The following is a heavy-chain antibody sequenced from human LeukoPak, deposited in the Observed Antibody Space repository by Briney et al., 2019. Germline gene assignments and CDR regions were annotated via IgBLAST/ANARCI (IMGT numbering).Heavy chain of an antibody. CDR3: ASGHLVPIDY. J-gene: IGHJ4*02. CDR2: ISGSGSTI. Sequence: PGGSLRLSCAASGFTFSDYSVSWIRQAPGKGLEWVSYISGSGSTINYADSVKGRFTISRDNAKNSLYLQMNSLRADDTAVYYCASGHLVPIDYWGQGTLVTVSS. CDR1: GFTFSDYS. D-gene: IGHD6-13*01. V-gene: IGHV3-11*04.